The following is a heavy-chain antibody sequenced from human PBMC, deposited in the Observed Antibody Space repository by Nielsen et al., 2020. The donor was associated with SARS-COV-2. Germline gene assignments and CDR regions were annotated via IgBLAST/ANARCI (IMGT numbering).Heavy chain of an antibody. CDR2: IYWNDDR. CDR1: GFSLNSFGVG. J-gene: IGHJ4*02. Sequence: SGPTLVKPTQTLTLTCTFSGFSLNSFGVGVGWIRQPPGKALEWLGFIYWNDDRRYSPSLKTRITITKDTSKNQVVLTMTNMDPVDTGTYYCAHSPTVLAPHFDYWGQGALVTVSS. CDR3: AHSPTVLAPHFDY. D-gene: IGHD4-17*01. V-gene: IGHV2-5*01.